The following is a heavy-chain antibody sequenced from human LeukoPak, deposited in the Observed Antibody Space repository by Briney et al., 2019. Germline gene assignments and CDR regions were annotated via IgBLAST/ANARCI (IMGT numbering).Heavy chain of an antibody. V-gene: IGHV1-46*01. Sequence: ASVKVSCKASGYTFTGNYIHWVRQAPGQGLEWMGMIYPRDGSTSYAQKFQGRVILTRDTSTSAVYMELSSLRSEDTAEYYCARGRGYYNTTSSYYTYYFDYWGQGTLVTVSS. D-gene: IGHD3-22*01. J-gene: IGHJ4*02. CDR2: IYPRDGST. CDR1: GYTFTGNY. CDR3: ARGRGYYNTTSSYYTYYFDY.